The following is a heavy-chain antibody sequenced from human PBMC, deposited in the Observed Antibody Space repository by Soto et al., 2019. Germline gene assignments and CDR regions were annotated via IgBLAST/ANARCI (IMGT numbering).Heavy chain of an antibody. CDR3: ASSYEEDYGMDV. J-gene: IGHJ6*02. CDR1: GGSISSGDYY. D-gene: IGHD5-12*01. CDR2: IYYSGST. V-gene: IGHV4-30-4*01. Sequence: PSETLPLTCTVSGGSISSGDYYWSWIRQPPGKGLEWIGYIYYSGSTYYNPSLKSRVTISVDTSKNQFSLKLSSVTAADTAVYYCASSYEEDYGMDVWGQGTTVTVAS.